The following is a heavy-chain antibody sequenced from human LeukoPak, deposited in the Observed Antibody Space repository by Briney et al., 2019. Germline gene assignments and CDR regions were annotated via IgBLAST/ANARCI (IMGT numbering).Heavy chain of an antibody. CDR3: ATDRAQLATLRGTFDI. Sequence: ASVKVSCKASGYTFTSYGISWVRQAPGQGLEWMGWISAYNGNTNYAQKLQGRATMTTDTSTSTAYMELRSLRSDDTAVYYCATDRAQLATLRGTFDIWGQGTMVTVSS. CDR1: GYTFTSYG. J-gene: IGHJ3*02. V-gene: IGHV1-18*01. D-gene: IGHD6-6*01. CDR2: ISAYNGNT.